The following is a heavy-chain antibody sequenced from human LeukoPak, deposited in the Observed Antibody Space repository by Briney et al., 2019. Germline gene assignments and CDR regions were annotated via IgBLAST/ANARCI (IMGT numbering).Heavy chain of an antibody. Sequence: GGSLRVSCAASGFTVSSNYMSWVRQAPGKGLEWVSVIYSGGSTYYADSVKGRFTISRDNSKNTLYLQMNSLRAEDTAVYYCARVYVDTAMDYFDYWGQGTLVTVSS. CDR2: IYSGGST. V-gene: IGHV3-53*01. CDR3: ARVYVDTAMDYFDY. D-gene: IGHD5-18*01. J-gene: IGHJ4*02. CDR1: GFTVSSNY.